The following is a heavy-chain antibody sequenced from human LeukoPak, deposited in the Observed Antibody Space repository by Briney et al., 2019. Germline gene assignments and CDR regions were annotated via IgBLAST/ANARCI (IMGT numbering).Heavy chain of an antibody. V-gene: IGHV4-30-2*01. Sequence: SETLSLTCAVSGGSISSGGYSWSWLRQPPGKGLEWIGYIYHSGSTYYNPSLKSRVTISVDRSKNQFSLKLSSVTAADTAVYYCARGQAQDYGGNFDYWGQGTLVTVSS. CDR1: GGSISSGGYS. CDR3: ARGQAQDYGGNFDY. CDR2: IYHSGST. J-gene: IGHJ4*02. D-gene: IGHD4-23*01.